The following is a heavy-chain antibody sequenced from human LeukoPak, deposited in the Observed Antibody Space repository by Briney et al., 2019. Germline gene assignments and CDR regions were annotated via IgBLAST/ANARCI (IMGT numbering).Heavy chain of an antibody. CDR3: ARDSGRRGYPEYSFDY. CDR1: GGSFCTYY. D-gene: IGHD3-10*01. Sequence: PSETLSLTCTVCGGSFCTYYLSWIRQPAGKGLEWIGRIYTSGNTKYNPSLKSRVTISVDTSKNQFSLKLTSLTAADTAIYYCARDSGRRGYPEYSFDYWGQGTLVTVSS. V-gene: IGHV4-4*07. J-gene: IGHJ4*02. CDR2: IYTSGNT.